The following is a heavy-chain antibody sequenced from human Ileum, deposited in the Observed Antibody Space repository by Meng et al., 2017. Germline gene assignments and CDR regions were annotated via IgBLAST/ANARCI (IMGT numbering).Heavy chain of an antibody. Sequence: GESLKISCAASGFTFSSYAMHWVRQAPGQGLEWVAVMSYDGTRKLYADSVRGRFTISRDNPKNTLHLQVNSLRPEDTAVYYCARVGALPWGQGTLVTVSS. CDR3: ARVGALP. CDR2: MSYDGTRK. CDR1: GFTFSSYA. J-gene: IGHJ5*02. V-gene: IGHV3-30*01. D-gene: IGHD1-26*01.